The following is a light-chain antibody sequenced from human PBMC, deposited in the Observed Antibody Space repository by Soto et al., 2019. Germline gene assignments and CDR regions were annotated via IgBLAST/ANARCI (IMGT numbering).Light chain of an antibody. V-gene: IGKV3-15*01. CDR3: QQYNNWLKWT. CDR1: QSISSN. Sequence: EIVMTQSPATLSVSPGERATLSCRASQSISSNSAWYQQKPGQGPRLLIYDASTRATGIPARFSGSGSGTDFTLTISSLQSEDFAVYYCQQYNNWLKWTFGQGTKVDI. J-gene: IGKJ1*01. CDR2: DAS.